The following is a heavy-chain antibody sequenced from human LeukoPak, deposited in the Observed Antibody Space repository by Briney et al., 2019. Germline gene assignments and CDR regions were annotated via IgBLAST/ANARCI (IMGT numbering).Heavy chain of an antibody. CDR1: GYTFPDYG. Sequence: ASVKVSCKASGYTFPDYGISWVRQATGQGREWVGGISGYNGHTNYAQKFQGRVTITTDTSTSTDYMELMNLRSDDTAVYYCARDKNIAGRPDYWGQGTLATVSS. CDR3: ARDKNIAGRPDY. V-gene: IGHV1-18*01. CDR2: ISGYNGHT. J-gene: IGHJ4*02. D-gene: IGHD6-6*01.